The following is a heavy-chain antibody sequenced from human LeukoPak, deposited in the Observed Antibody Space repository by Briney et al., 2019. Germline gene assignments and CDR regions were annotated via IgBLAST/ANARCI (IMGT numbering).Heavy chain of an antibody. Sequence: AGSLTLSCAASGFTFSSYAMHWVRQAPGKGLEWVAVISYDGSNKYYADSVKGRFTISRDNARNSLYLQMNSLRAEDTAVYYCARVDNWNEVTDDYWGQGTLVTVSS. CDR2: ISYDGSNK. CDR1: GFTFSSYA. CDR3: ARVDNWNEVTDDY. D-gene: IGHD1-20*01. J-gene: IGHJ4*02. V-gene: IGHV3-30*04.